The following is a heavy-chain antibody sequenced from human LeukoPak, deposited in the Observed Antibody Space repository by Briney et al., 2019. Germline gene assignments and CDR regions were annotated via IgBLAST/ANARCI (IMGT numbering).Heavy chain of an antibody. CDR2: IYYSGST. J-gene: IGHJ6*02. Sequence: SETLSLTCTVSGDSMSSGGYYWGWIRQPPGKGPEWIGHIYYSGSTYYNPSLKSRVTISVDTSKNQFSLKLSSVTAADTAVYYCASRATTRDYYYFDLDIWGHGTTVTVS. D-gene: IGHD1-26*01. V-gene: IGHV4-39*01. CDR1: GDSMSSGGYY. CDR3: ASRATTRDYYYFDLDI.